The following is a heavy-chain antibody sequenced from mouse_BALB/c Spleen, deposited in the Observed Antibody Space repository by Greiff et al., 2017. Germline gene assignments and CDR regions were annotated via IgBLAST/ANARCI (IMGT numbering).Heavy chain of an antibody. CDR1: GYSFTSYY. V-gene: IGHV1S135*01. CDR3: ARAGFYGNYPFYYAMDY. D-gene: IGHD2-1*01. J-gene: IGHJ4*01. CDR2: IDPFNGGT. Sequence: EVQLQQSGPELMKPGASVKISCKASGYSFTSYYMHWVKQSHGKSLEWIGYIDPFNGGTSYNQKFKGKATLTVDKSSSTAYMHLSSLTSEDSAVYYCARAGFYGNYPFYYAMDYWGQGTSVTVSS.